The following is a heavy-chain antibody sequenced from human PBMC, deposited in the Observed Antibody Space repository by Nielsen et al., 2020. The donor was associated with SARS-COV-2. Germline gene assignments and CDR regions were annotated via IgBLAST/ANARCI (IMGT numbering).Heavy chain of an antibody. D-gene: IGHD2-15*01. J-gene: IGHJ3*01. CDR3: ARAGVVVVTPSVFDV. CDR1: GDSISSTSW. CDR2: IYQSGST. V-gene: IGHV4-4*02. Sequence: SETLSLTCAVYGDSISSTSWWPWVRQPPGKGLEWVGEIYQSGSTNYNPSLKSRVTISVDRSKNQFSLKLTSVTAADTALYYCARAGVVVVTPSVFDVWGQGTMVTVSS.